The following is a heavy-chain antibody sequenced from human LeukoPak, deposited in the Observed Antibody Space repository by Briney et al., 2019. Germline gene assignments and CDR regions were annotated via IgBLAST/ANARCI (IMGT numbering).Heavy chain of an antibody. CDR2: IIPIFGTA. CDR3: ARGLAYCGGDCYYNYYYMDV. CDR1: GGTFSSYA. V-gene: IGHV1-69*05. Sequence: GASVKVSCKASGGTFSSYAISWVRQAPRQGLEWMGGIIPIFGTANYAQKFQGRVTITTDESTSTAYMELSSLRSEDTAVYYCARGLAYCGGDCYYNYYYMDVWGQGTTVTVSS. J-gene: IGHJ6*03. D-gene: IGHD2-21*02.